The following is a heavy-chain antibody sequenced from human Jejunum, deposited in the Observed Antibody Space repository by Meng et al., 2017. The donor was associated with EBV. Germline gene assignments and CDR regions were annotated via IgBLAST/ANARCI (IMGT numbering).Heavy chain of an antibody. V-gene: IGHV3-23*01. CDR3: AKLTRA. CDR2: IGGSGGAT. CDR1: GFTFSSSA. J-gene: IGHJ5*02. Sequence: EVRLLESGGGLVQPGGSLTLSCAASGFTFSSSAMSWVRQAPGKGLEWVSSIGGSGGATYYADSVKGRFTISRDNSKSTLYLQMNSLRAEDTAVYYCAKLTRAWGQGTLVTVSS. D-gene: IGHD1/OR15-1a*01.